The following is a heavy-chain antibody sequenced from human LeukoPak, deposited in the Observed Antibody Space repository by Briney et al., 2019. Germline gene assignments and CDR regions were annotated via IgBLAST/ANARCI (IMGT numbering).Heavy chain of an antibody. D-gene: IGHD3-22*01. CDR3: ARAGYYYDSSGYENWFDP. V-gene: IGHV4-4*07. CDR1: GGSISSYY. CDR2: IYTSGST. Sequence: SETLSLTCTVSGGSISSYYWSWIRQPAGKGLEWIGRIYTSGSTNYNPSLKSRVTMSVDTSKNQFSLKLSYVTAADTAVYYCARAGYYYDSSGYENWFDPWGQGTLVTVSS. J-gene: IGHJ5*02.